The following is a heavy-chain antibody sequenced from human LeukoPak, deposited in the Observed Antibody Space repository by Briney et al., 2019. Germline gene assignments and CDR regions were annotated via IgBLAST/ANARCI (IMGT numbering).Heavy chain of an antibody. CDR2: ISGSGGST. Sequence: AGGSLRLSCAASGFTFSSYGMSWVRQAPGKGLEWVSAISGSGGSTYYADSVKGRFTISRDNAKNSLYLQMNSLTADDTAVYYCARLGRFLRVDYFDYWGQGSLVTVSS. CDR3: ARLGRFLRVDYFDY. V-gene: IGHV3-23*01. CDR1: GFTFSSYG. J-gene: IGHJ4*02. D-gene: IGHD3-10*01.